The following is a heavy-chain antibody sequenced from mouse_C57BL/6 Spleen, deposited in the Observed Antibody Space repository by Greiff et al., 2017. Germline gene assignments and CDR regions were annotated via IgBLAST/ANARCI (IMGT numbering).Heavy chain of an antibody. V-gene: IGHV1-55*01. CDR3: ARSRYDYDGGGYFDV. J-gene: IGHJ1*03. Sequence: QVQLQQPGAELVKPGASVKMSCKASGYTFTSYWITWVKQRPGQGLEWIGDIYPGSGSTNYNEKFKSKATLTVDTSSSTAYMQLSSLTSEDSAVYYCARSRYDYDGGGYFDVWGTGTTVTVSS. CDR1: GYTFTSYW. CDR2: IYPGSGST. D-gene: IGHD2-4*01.